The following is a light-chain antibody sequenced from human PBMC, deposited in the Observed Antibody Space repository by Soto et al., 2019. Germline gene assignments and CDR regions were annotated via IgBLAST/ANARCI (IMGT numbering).Light chain of an antibody. Sequence: SVLTQPASVSGSPGQSITISCTGTSSDVGSYNLVSWYQQHPGKAPKLMIYEGSKRPSGVSDRLSGSKSGNTASLTISGLQAEDEAEYYCSSYTNINTRACVFGTGTKVTVL. CDR2: EGS. V-gene: IGLV2-14*02. CDR3: SSYTNINTRACV. J-gene: IGLJ1*01. CDR1: SSDVGSYNL.